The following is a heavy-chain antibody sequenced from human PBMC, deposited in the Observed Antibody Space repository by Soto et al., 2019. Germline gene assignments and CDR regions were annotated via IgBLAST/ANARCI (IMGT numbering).Heavy chain of an antibody. Sequence: SETLSLTCTVSGGSIANNNYFWGWARQPPGKGLEWIGRAAYSGGTYKNPSLKSRVTVSVDTSKNQFSLKLTSVTAADTAVYYCAKVVVGATSHSDFDSWGQGTLVTVSS. CDR1: GGSIANNNYF. CDR3: AKVVVGATSHSDFDS. V-gene: IGHV4-39*01. D-gene: IGHD2-15*01. J-gene: IGHJ4*02. CDR2: AAYSGGT.